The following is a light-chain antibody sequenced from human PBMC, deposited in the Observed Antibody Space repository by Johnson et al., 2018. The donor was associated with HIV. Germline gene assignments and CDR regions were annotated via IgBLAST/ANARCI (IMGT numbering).Light chain of an antibody. V-gene: IGLV1-51*01. CDR1: SSNIGNIY. Sequence: QSVLTQPPSVSAAPGQKVTISCSGSSSNIGNIYVSWYQHLPGTAPKLLIYDNYKRPSGIPDRFSGSKSGQSATLGITGLQTGDEADYYGGAVDTSLIVVLGTGTKFTVL. J-gene: IGLJ1*01. CDR2: DNY. CDR3: GAVDTSLIVV.